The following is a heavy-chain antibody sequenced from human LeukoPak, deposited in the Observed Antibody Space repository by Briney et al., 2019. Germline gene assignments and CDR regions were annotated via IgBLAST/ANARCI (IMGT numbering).Heavy chain of an antibody. D-gene: IGHD3-10*01. J-gene: IGHJ4*02. CDR3: ARGGSYSISFDY. Sequence: PGGSLRLSCAASGFTFSSYSMNWVRQAPGKGPEWVSSISSSSSYIYYADSVKGRFTISRDNAKNSLYLQMNSLRAEDTAVYYCARGGSYSISFDYWGQGTLVTVSS. CDR1: GFTFSSYS. V-gene: IGHV3-21*01. CDR2: ISSSSSYI.